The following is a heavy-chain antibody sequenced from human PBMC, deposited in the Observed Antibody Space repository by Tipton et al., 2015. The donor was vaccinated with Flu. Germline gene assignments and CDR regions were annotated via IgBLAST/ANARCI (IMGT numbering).Heavy chain of an antibody. CDR1: GGSISTGDYY. V-gene: IGHV4-31*03. J-gene: IGHJ4*02. CDR2: TSNTGST. CDR3: ARRGYGSYAPIDY. D-gene: IGHD3-10*01. Sequence: TLSLTCTVSGGSISTGDYYWIWIRQHPGEGLEWIVYTSNTGSTFCNPPLKSRVTTSLDTSKNQFSLKVSSVTAADTAVYYCARRGYGSYAPIDYWGQGTLVSVSS.